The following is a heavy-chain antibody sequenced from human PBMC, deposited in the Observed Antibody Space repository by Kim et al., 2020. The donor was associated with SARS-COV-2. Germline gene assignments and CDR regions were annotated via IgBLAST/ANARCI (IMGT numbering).Heavy chain of an antibody. Sequence: GGSLRLSCTASGFTFGDYAMSWVRQAPGKGLEWVGFIRSKAYGGTTEYAASVKGRFTISRDDSKSIAYLQMNSLKTEDTAVYYCTRQWELLLEFFDYWGQGTLVTVSS. D-gene: IGHD1-26*01. CDR1: GFTFGDYA. J-gene: IGHJ4*02. CDR3: TRQWELLLEFFDY. V-gene: IGHV3-49*04. CDR2: IRSKAYGGTT.